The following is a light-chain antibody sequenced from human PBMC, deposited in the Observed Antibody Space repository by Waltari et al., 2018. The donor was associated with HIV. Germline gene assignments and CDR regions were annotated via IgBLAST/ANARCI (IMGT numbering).Light chain of an antibody. J-gene: IGKJ3*01. V-gene: IGKV1-39*01. Sequence: DIQMTHSPPSLSASVGDRVTITCRASQNINNYVNWYQHKPGKVPRLLIYDASSLESGAPSRFSGSGYGTDFTLTISSLQQVDFATYYCLQTYSAPLTFGPGTRVDFK. CDR3: LQTYSAPLT. CDR1: QNINNY. CDR2: DAS.